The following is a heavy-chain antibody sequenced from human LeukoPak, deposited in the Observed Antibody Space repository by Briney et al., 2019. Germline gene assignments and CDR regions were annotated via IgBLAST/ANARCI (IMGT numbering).Heavy chain of an antibody. J-gene: IGHJ5*01. V-gene: IGHV3-15*01. CDR1: GFTSSDAW. Sequence: PGGSLRLSCAASGFTSSDAWMSWVRQAPGKGLEWVGRIKSQTGGGTTDYAAPVKGRFSISRDDSKNTLYLQMNSLKTEDTAVYYCTRVGTTWFHSWGQGTLVTVSS. CDR2: IKSQTGGGTT. D-gene: IGHD1-26*01. CDR3: TRVGTTWFHS.